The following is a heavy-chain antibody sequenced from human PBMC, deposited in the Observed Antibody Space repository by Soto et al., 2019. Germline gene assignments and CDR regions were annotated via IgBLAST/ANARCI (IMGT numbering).Heavy chain of an antibody. J-gene: IGHJ4*02. V-gene: IGHV1-18*01. CDR1: GYSFTDFG. CDR2: ISAYNGNR. D-gene: IGHD4-17*01. Sequence: QAQLVQSGSEVKRPGASVKVSCKASGYSFTDFGVNWVRQAPGQGLEWQGWISAYNGNRVYAQSFHGRLTVTTDTNRHTSNLELMSLRSNETAIYYCARGLDTLTVWQFEYWGQGTLVTGSS. CDR3: ARGLDTLTVWQFEY.